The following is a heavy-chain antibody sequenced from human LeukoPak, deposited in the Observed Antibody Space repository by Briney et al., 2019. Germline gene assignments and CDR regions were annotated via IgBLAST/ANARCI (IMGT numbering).Heavy chain of an antibody. CDR1: GFTFSSYA. CDR3: AKESQRDPE. Sequence: PGGSLRLSCAASGFTFSSYAMHWVRQAPGKGLEWVAVISYDGSNKYYADSVKGRFTISRDNSKNTLYLQMNSLRAEDTAVYYCAKESQRDPEWGQGTLVTVSS. V-gene: IGHV3-30*18. J-gene: IGHJ4*02. CDR2: ISYDGSNK. D-gene: IGHD1-14*01.